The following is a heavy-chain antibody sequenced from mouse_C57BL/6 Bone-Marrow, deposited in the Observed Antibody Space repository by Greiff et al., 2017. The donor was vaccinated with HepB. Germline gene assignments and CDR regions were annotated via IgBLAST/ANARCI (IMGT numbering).Heavy chain of an antibody. CDR2: ISNGGGST. CDR1: GFTFSDYY. D-gene: IGHD2-3*01. Sequence: EVKLMESGGGLVQPGGSLKLSCAASGFTFSDYYMYWVRQTPEKRLEWVAYISNGGGSTYYPDSVKGRFTISRDNANNTLYLQMSRLKSEDTAMYYCASGWSFDYWGQGTTLTVSS. V-gene: IGHV5-12*01. CDR3: ASGWSFDY. J-gene: IGHJ2*01.